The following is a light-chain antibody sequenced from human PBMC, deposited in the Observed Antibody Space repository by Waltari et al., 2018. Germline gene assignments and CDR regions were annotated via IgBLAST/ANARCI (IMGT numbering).Light chain of an antibody. Sequence: EIVLTQSPGTLSLSPGERATLSCRASQSISGALALYQQKPGQAPRLLIYGASNRATGIPDRFSGSGSGTEFSLTVSRLEPEDFAVYYCQHYVRLPVTFGQGTRVEI. CDR2: GAS. CDR3: QHYVRLPVT. CDR1: QSISGA. J-gene: IGKJ1*01. V-gene: IGKV3-20*01.